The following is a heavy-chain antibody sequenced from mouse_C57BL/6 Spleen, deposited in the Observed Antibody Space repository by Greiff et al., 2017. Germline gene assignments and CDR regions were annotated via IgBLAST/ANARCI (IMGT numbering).Heavy chain of an antibody. CDR2: IHPNSGST. J-gene: IGHJ2*01. D-gene: IGHD2-1*01. Sequence: VQLQQPGAELVKPGASVKLSCKASGYTFTSYWMHWVKQRPGQGLEWIGMIHPNSGSTNYKEKFKSKATLTVDKSSSTAYMQLSSLTSADSAVYYCARRIYGNYLDYWGQGTTLTVSS. CDR3: ARRIYGNYLDY. CDR1: GYTFTSYW. V-gene: IGHV1-64*01.